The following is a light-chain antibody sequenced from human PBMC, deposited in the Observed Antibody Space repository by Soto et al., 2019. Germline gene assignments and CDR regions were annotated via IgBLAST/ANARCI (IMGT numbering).Light chain of an antibody. V-gene: IGLV2-23*01. CDR3: CSYAGTSTLL. Sequence: QSVLTQPASVSGSPGQSITISCTGTSSDVGSYNLVSWYQYHPGKAPKLMIYEGSKRPSGVSNRFSGSKSGNTASLTISGLQAEDEADYYCCSYAGTSTLLFGGGTKLTVL. CDR2: EGS. J-gene: IGLJ2*01. CDR1: SSDVGSYNL.